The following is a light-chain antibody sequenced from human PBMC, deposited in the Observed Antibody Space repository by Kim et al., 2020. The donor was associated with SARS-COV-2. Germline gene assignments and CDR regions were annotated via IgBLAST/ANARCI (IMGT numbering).Light chain of an antibody. V-gene: IGLV3-1*01. CDR1: KLGDKY. CDR3: QAWDSRSVV. CDR2: QDS. Sequence: VAPGQTAIITCAGDKLGDKYACWYQQKPGQSPVLVIYQDSKRPSGIPERFSGSNSGNTATLTISGTQAMDEADYYCQAWDSRSVVFGGGTQLTVL. J-gene: IGLJ2*01.